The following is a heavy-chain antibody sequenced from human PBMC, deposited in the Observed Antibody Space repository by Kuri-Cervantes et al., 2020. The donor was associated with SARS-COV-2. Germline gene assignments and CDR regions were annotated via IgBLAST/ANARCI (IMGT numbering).Heavy chain of an antibody. CDR3: ARRGRKCPDYYFDY. V-gene: IGHV5-51*01. D-gene: IGHD4/OR15-4a*01. Sequence: GGSLRLSCKGSGYSFTSYWIGWVSQMPGKGLEWMGIIYPGDSDTRYSPSFQGQVTISADKSISTAYLQWSSLKASDTAVYYCARRGRKCPDYYFDYWGQGTLVTVSS. J-gene: IGHJ4*02. CDR2: IYPGDSDT. CDR1: GYSFTSYW.